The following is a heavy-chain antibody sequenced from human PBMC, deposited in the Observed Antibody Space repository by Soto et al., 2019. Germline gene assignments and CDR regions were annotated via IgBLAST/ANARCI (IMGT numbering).Heavy chain of an antibody. CDR1: GGSISSGGCY. V-gene: IGHV4-31*03. D-gene: IGHD6-19*01. Sequence: SETLSLTCPVSGGSISSGGCYWSGIRQHPGKGLEWIGDIYYSGSTYYKPSLKSRVTISVDKSKNQFSLKLSSVTAADTAVYYCARVAVAGTRVDYWGQGTLVTVSS. J-gene: IGHJ4*02. CDR3: ARVAVAGTRVDY. CDR2: IYYSGST.